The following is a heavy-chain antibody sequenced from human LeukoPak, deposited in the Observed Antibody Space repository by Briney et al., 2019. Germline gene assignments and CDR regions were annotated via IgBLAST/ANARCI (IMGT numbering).Heavy chain of an antibody. CDR1: GFSFSTSG. J-gene: IGHJ4*02. CDR3: GPLIGGY. D-gene: IGHD2-21*01. V-gene: IGHV3-30*02. Sequence: PGGSLRLSCAAPGFSFSTSGMRWVRQAPGKGLEWVAFIRYDDSDKYYADSVRGRFTISRDNSKNTLYLQMHSLRPEDTAVYYCGPLIGGYWGQGARVTVSS. CDR2: IRYDDSDK.